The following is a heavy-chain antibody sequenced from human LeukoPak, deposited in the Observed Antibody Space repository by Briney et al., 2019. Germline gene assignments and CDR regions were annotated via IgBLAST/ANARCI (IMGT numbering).Heavy chain of an antibody. V-gene: IGHV3-21*01. J-gene: IGHJ4*02. CDR1: GFTFSNFA. Sequence: PGGSLRLSCAASGFTFSNFAMTWVRQAPGKGLEWVSSIVGSSSTYYADSLKDGFTISSNNTKNSPYLQMNSLRAEDTAVYYCARIGAGSSRDYWGQGTLVTVSS. CDR3: ARIGAGSSRDY. CDR2: IVGSSST. D-gene: IGHD6-13*01.